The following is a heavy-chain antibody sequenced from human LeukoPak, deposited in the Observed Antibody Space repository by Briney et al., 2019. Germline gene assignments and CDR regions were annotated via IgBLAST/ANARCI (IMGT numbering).Heavy chain of an antibody. CDR3: AKGGLGYYDFWSGYRDHFDY. J-gene: IGHJ4*02. CDR2: ISGSGGST. Sequence: GGSLRLSCAASGFTFSSYAMSWVRQAPGKGLEWVSAISGSGGSTYYADSVKGRFTISRDNSKNTLYLQMNSLRAEDTAVYYCAKGGLGYYDFWSGYRDHFDYWGQGTLVTVSS. V-gene: IGHV3-23*01. CDR1: GFTFSSYA. D-gene: IGHD3-3*01.